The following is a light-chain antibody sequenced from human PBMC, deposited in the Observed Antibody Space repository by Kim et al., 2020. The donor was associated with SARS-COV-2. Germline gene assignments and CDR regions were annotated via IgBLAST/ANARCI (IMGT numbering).Light chain of an antibody. CDR3: AAWDDSLSGPV. CDR2: RNN. Sequence: ELTQPPSASGTPGQRVTISCSGSSSNIGSNYVYWYQQLPGTAPQLLIYRNNQRASGVPDRFSGSKSGTSASLAISGLRSEDEADYYCAAWDDSLSGPVFGGGPQLTVL. V-gene: IGLV1-47*01. J-gene: IGLJ3*02. CDR1: SSNIGSNY.